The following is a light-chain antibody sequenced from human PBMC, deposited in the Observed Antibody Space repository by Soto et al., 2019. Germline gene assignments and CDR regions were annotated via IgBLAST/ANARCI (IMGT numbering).Light chain of an antibody. CDR2: KAS. CDR1: QSISDW. J-gene: IGKJ4*01. V-gene: IGKV1-5*03. Sequence: DIQMTQSPSTLSASVGDRVTITCRASQSISDWLAWYQQKPGKAPNLLIYKASTLQSGVPSRFSGSGSGTEFTLTISSLQPDDFATYYCQQSNTSRALTFGGGTKVEIK. CDR3: QQSNTSRALT.